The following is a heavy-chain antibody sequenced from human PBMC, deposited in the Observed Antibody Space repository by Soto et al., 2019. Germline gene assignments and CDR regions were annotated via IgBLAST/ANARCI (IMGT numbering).Heavy chain of an antibody. Sequence: QVQLVQSGPEVKKPGASVKVSCKASGYTFVNYGISWVRQAPGQGLEWMGWISSYNGDTNYALNLQDRVTMTTDTSTSTAFMELRSLRSDDTAVYYCARDKFGSSSPGDYWGQGTLVTVSS. D-gene: IGHD6-6*01. CDR3: ARDKFGSSSPGDY. CDR1: GYTFVNYG. V-gene: IGHV1-18*01. J-gene: IGHJ4*02. CDR2: ISSYNGDT.